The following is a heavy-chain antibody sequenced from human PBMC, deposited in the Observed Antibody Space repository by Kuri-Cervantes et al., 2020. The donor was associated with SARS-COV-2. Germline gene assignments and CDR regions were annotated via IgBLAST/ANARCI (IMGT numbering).Heavy chain of an antibody. CDR2: ISSSSTI. CDR3: ARPSRGGFDY. CDR1: GFTFSDYY. V-gene: IGHV3-69-1*01. Sequence: GESLKISCAASGFTFSDYYMNWVRQAPGKGLEWVSSISSSSTIYYADSVKGRFTISRDNAKNPLYLQMNSLRAEDTAVYYCARPSRGGFDYWGQGSLVTVSS. J-gene: IGHJ4*02.